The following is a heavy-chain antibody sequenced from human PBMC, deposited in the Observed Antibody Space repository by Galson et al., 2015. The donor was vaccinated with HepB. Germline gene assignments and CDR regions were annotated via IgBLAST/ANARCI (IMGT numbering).Heavy chain of an antibody. CDR2: IGTAGDT. CDR1: GFTFSSYD. J-gene: IGHJ3*02. Sequence: SLRLSCAASGFTFSSYDMHWVRQATGKGLEWVSAIGTAGDTYYPGSVKGRFTISRENAKNSLYLQMNSLRAGDTAVYYCARGFGQEDAFDIWGQGTMVTVSS. D-gene: IGHD3-10*01. CDR3: ARGFGQEDAFDI. V-gene: IGHV3-13*04.